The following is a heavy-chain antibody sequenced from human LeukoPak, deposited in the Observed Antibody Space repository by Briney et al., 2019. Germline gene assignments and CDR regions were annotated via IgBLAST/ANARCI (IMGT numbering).Heavy chain of an antibody. CDR1: GFTFSSHA. Sequence: PGGSLRLSCAASGFTFSSHAMSWVRQAPGKGLEWVSAISGSGGSTYYADSVKGRFTISRDNSKNTLYLQMNSLRAEDTAVYYCAKDHPILTGYYGPNYFDYWGQGTLVTVSS. V-gene: IGHV3-23*01. J-gene: IGHJ4*02. CDR3: AKDHPILTGYYGPNYFDY. D-gene: IGHD3-9*01. CDR2: ISGSGGST.